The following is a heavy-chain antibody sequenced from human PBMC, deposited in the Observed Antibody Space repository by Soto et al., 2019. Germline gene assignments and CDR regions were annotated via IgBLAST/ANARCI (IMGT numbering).Heavy chain of an antibody. V-gene: IGHV4-39*02. CDR1: GGSISSSSYY. CDR3: ARERESSFLGGADAFDI. J-gene: IGHJ3*02. CDR2: IYYSGST. D-gene: IGHD2-2*01. Sequence: PSETLSLTCTVSGGSISSSSYYWGWIRQPPGKGLEWIGSIYYSGSTYYNPSLKSRVTISVDTSKNQFSLKLSSVTAADTAVYYCARERESSFLGGADAFDIWGQGTMVTVSS.